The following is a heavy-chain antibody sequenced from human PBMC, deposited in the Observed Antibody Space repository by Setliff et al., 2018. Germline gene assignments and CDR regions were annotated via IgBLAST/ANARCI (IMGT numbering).Heavy chain of an antibody. CDR1: GITFRTYSLN. Sequence: PGGSLRLSCAASGITFRTYSLNWVRQAPGRGLEWIGSIYYSGSTYYNPSLKSRVTISVDTSKNQFSLKLSSVTAADTAVYYCARGLSYYDSSGYLLAPYAFDIWGQGTMVTVSS. CDR2: IYYSGST. V-gene: IGHV4-39*07. D-gene: IGHD3-22*01. CDR3: ARGLSYYDSSGYLLAPYAFDI. J-gene: IGHJ3*02.